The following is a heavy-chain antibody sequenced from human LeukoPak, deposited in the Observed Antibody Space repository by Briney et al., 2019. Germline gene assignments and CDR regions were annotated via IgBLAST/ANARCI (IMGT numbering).Heavy chain of an antibody. CDR1: GGSISSYY. J-gene: IGHJ4*02. D-gene: IGHD1-26*01. V-gene: IGHV4-59*01. CDR2: IYYSGST. CDR3: ARDLLPYSGSYYDY. Sequence: SETLSPTCPVPGGSISSYYWSWIRQPPGKGLEWIGYIYYSGSTNYNPSLKSRVTISLDTSKNQFSLKLSSVTAADTAVYYCARDLLPYSGSYYDYWRQGTLVSVPS.